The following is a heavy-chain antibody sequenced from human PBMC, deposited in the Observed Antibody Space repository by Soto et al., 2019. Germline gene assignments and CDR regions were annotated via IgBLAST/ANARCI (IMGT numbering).Heavy chain of an antibody. J-gene: IGHJ6*02. V-gene: IGHV4-61*01. Sequence: SETLSLTCIVSGSSVNSVSYYWTWIRQPPGKGLEWIGSISSTGSTNYNPSLKSRVTISVDPSKNQFSLKLTSVTAADTAVYYCARDGYRYGNFFHGMDDWGQGTSVTVS. CDR3: ARDGYRYGNFFHGMDD. D-gene: IGHD5-18*01. CDR2: ISSTGST. CDR1: GSSVNSVSYY.